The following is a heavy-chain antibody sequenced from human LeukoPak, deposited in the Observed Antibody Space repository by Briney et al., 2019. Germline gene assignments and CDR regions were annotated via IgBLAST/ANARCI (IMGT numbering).Heavy chain of an antibody. CDR2: ISPGSSYK. V-gene: IGHV3-11*05. J-gene: IGHJ4*02. D-gene: IGHD3-3*01. CDR1: TFTVSDDY. CDR3: ATERLGIFEF. Sequence: PGGSLRLSCTASTFTVSDDYMGWIRQAPGKGPEWVSSISPGSSYKFCADSVEGRFTISRDDAKNSVYLQMNNLRVDDTAVYYCATERLGIFEFWGQGSLVTVSS.